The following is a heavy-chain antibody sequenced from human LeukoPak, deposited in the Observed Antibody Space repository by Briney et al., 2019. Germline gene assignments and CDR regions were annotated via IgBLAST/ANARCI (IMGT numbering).Heavy chain of an antibody. CDR3: ARDWLGFRVDV. J-gene: IGHJ6*04. Sequence: PSETLSLTCTVSGDSISNYYWSWIRQSPGQGLEWIGRINTSGNTNYNPSLKSRVTMSLDTSKTQFSLNLSSVTVAETAVYYCARDWLGFRVDVWGKGTTVTVSS. D-gene: IGHD5-12*01. V-gene: IGHV4-4*07. CDR1: GDSISNYY. CDR2: INTSGNT.